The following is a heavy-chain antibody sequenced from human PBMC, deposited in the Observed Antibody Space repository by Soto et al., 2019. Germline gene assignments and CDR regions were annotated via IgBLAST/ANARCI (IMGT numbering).Heavy chain of an antibody. J-gene: IGHJ4*02. D-gene: IGHD2-21*02. V-gene: IGHV1-3*01. CDR3: ARSIVVVTALDY. Sequence: AASVKVSCKASGYTFTSYAMHWVRQAPGQRLEWMGWINAGNGNTKYSQKFQGRVTITRGTSASTAYMELSSLRSEDTAVYYCARSIVVVTALDYWGQGTLVTVSS. CDR2: INAGNGNT. CDR1: GYTFTSYA.